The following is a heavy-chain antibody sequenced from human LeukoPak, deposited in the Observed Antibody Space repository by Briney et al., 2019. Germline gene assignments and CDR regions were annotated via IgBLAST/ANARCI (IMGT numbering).Heavy chain of an antibody. J-gene: IGHJ4*01. D-gene: IGHD6-19*01. CDR2: IHTSGST. CDR1: GGSISTYY. Sequence: SETLSLTCSVSGGSISTYYWSWIRQPAGKVLEWIAQIHTSGSTNFNPSLKSRVSISMDTPNKQFSLMISSVTAADTAIYYCAGRGLSTGWTFDYWGHGTLVTVSS. V-gene: IGHV4-4*07. CDR3: AGRGLSTGWTFDY.